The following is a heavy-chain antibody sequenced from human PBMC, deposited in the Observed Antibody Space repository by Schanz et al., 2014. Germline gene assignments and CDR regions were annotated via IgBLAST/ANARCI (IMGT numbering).Heavy chain of an antibody. D-gene: IGHD5-18*01. J-gene: IGHJ6*02. CDR1: TFTFSSYW. CDR2: IDRDGSRT. V-gene: IGHV3-74*02. Sequence: VQLEESGGGLVQPGGSLRLSCAASTFTFSSYWMHWVRQAPGKGLVWVSRIDRDGSRTNYADSVKGRFTISRDNAKSTVYLQMNSLGVEDMAVYYCARGGYSYGSGYYAMDVWGQGTAVTVSS. CDR3: ARGGYSYGSGYYAMDV.